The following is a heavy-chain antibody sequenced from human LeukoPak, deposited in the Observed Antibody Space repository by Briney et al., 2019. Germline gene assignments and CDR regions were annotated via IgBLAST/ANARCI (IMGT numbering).Heavy chain of an antibody. CDR1: GYTFTSYD. D-gene: IGHD3-22*01. J-gene: IGHJ4*02. Sequence: ASVKVSCKASGYTFTSYDINWVRQATGQGLEWMGWMNPNSGNTGYAQKFQGRVTMTRNIFISTAYMELSSLRSEDTAVYYCARVEYISGYSHGYWGQGTLVTVSS. CDR2: MNPNSGNT. V-gene: IGHV1-8*01. CDR3: ARVEYISGYSHGY.